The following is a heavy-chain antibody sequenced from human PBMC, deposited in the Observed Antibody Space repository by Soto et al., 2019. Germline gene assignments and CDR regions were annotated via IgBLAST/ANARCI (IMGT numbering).Heavy chain of an antibody. D-gene: IGHD3-22*01. CDR2: IKSKTDGGTT. V-gene: IGHV3-15*07. J-gene: IGHJ4*02. CDR1: GFPFNNAW. CDR3: TTDPYYYDSSGYEPYFDY. Sequence: PGGSLRLSCAASGFPFNNAWINWVRQAPGKGLEWVGRIKSKTDGGTTDYAAPVKGRFTISRDDSKNTLYLQMNSLKTEDTAVYYCTTDPYYYDSSGYEPYFDYWGQGTLVTVSS.